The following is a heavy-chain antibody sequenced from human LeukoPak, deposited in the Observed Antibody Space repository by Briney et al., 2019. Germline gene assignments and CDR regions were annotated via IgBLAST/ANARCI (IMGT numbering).Heavy chain of an antibody. Sequence: SETLSLTCAVYGGSFSGYYWSWIRQPPGKGLEWIGEINHSGSTNYNPSLKSRVTISVDTSKNQFSLKLSSVTAADTAVYYCARGLPSAAIAYSSSWYFDYWGQGTLVTVSS. J-gene: IGHJ4*02. CDR3: ARGLPSAAIAYSSSWYFDY. D-gene: IGHD6-13*01. CDR2: INHSGST. CDR1: GGSFSGYY. V-gene: IGHV4-34*01.